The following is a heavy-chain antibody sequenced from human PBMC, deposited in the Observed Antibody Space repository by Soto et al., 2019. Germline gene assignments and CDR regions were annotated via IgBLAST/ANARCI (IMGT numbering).Heavy chain of an antibody. D-gene: IGHD3-9*01. Sequence: GGSLRLSCAASGFTFSNAWMSWVRQAPGKGLEWVGRIKSKTDGGTTDYAAPVKGRFTISRDDSKNTLYLQMNSLKTEDTAVYYCTTTPSRETYYDILTGDAFDIWGQGTMVTVSS. V-gene: IGHV3-15*01. CDR2: IKSKTDGGTT. J-gene: IGHJ3*02. CDR1: GFTFSNAW. CDR3: TTTPSRETYYDILTGDAFDI.